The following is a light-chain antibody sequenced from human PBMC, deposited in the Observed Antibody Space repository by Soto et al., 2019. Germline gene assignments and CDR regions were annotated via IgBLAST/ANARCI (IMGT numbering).Light chain of an antibody. CDR1: QTISSW. Sequence: IIMSHSAAALSASEGDRVTLTFRASQTISSWVAWYQQKPGKAPKLLIYKATSLESGVPSRFSGSGSGTEFTLTISSLQPEDFASYYCQQYNSYWTFGQGTKV. CDR2: KAT. J-gene: IGKJ1*01. CDR3: QQYNSYWT. V-gene: IGKV1-5*03.